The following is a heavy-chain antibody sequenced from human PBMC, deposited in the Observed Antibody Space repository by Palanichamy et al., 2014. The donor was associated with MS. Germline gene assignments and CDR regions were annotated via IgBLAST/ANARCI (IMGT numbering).Heavy chain of an antibody. J-gene: IGHJ3*02. CDR1: GDSVSSNSAA. CDR3: ARGDTIASAGSWAFDI. V-gene: IGHV6-1*01. CDR2: TYYRSKWYN. Sequence: QVQLQQLGPGLVKPSQTLSLTCAISGDSVSSNSAAWNWIRQSPSRGLGWLGRTYYRSKWYNDYAVSVKSRITINPDTSKNQFSLQLNSVTPEDTAVHYCARGDTIASAGSWAFDIWGQGTMVTVSS. D-gene: IGHD6-13*01.